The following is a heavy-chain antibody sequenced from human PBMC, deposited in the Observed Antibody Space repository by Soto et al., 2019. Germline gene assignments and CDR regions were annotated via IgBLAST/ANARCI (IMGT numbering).Heavy chain of an antibody. CDR2: IYYSGST. V-gene: IGHV4-30-4*01. D-gene: IGHD6-6*01. CDR3: ARGVYSSSLGGWCAFDI. Sequence: SETLSLTCTVSGGSISSGDYYWSWIRQPPGKGLEWIGYIYYSGSTYYNPSPKSRVTISVDTSKNQFSLKLSSVTAADTAVYYCARGVYSSSLGGWCAFDIWGQGTMVTVSS. CDR1: GGSISSGDYY. J-gene: IGHJ3*02.